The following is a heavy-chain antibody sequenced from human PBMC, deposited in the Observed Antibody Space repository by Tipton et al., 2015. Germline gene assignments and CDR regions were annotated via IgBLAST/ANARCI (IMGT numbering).Heavy chain of an antibody. J-gene: IGHJ4*02. Sequence: GSLRLSCAASEFPFSDYYMSWIRQAPGKGLEWVSYISSRGTSIYYADSVKGRFTISRDNAKNSLYLQMNSLRAEDTAVYYCARGYSGYARGPHFDYGGQGTLVTVSS. D-gene: IGHD5-12*01. CDR3: ARGYSGYARGPHFDY. CDR2: ISSRGTSI. CDR1: EFPFSDYY. V-gene: IGHV3-11*01.